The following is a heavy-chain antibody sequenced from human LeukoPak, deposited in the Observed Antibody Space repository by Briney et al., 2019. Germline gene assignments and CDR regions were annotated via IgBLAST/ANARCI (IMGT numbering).Heavy chain of an antibody. D-gene: IGHD6-13*01. CDR1: GGSFSGYY. V-gene: IGHV4-34*01. CDR2: INHSGST. CDR3: ARGGVKRSYSSSPFFVRRLFDY. J-gene: IGHJ4*02. Sequence: SETMSLTCAVYGGSFSGYYWSWIRQPPGKGLEWIGEINHSGSTNYNPSLKSRVTISVDTSKNQFSLKLSSVTAADTAVYYCARGGVKRSYSSSPFFVRRLFDYWGQGTLVTVSS.